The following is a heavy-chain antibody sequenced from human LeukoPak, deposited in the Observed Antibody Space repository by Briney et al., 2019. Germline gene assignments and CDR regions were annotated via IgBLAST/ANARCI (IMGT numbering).Heavy chain of an antibody. V-gene: IGHV3-48*04. CDR3: ARDGAVAHFDY. CDR2: ISSSSSTI. Sequence: GSLRLSCAASGFTFSSYSMNWVRQAPGKGLEWVSYISSSSSTIYYADSVKGRFTISRDNAKNSLYLQMNSLRAEDTAVYYCARDGAVAHFDYWGQGTLVTVSS. D-gene: IGHD6-19*01. J-gene: IGHJ4*02. CDR1: GFTFSSYS.